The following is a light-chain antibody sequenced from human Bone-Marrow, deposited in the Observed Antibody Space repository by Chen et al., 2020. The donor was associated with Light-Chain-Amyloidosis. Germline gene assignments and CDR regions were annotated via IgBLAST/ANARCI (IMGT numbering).Light chain of an antibody. CDR3: QQYGTSPLT. J-gene: IGKJ4*01. Sequence: EIVLTQSPGPLSLSPGEGANLSCRASQTISSNYLTWDQQKFGQAPRLLIYGSSSRATGIPDRFTGSGSGTDFTLTINRLEPEDFAMYYCQQYGTSPLTVGGGTKVEIK. V-gene: IGKV3-20*01. CDR1: QTISSNY. CDR2: GSS.